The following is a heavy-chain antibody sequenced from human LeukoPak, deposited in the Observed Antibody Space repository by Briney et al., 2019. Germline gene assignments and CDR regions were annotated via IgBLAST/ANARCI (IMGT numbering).Heavy chain of an antibody. J-gene: IGHJ4*02. D-gene: IGHD3-10*01. CDR2: IIPIFGTA. Sequence: SVKSSCKASGGTFSSYAISWVRQAPGQGLEWMGGIIPIFGTANYAQKFQGRVTITTDESTSTAYMELSSLRSEDTAVYYCASSAVRGLLGDYWGQGTLVTVSS. V-gene: IGHV1-69*05. CDR1: GGTFSSYA. CDR3: ASSAVRGLLGDY.